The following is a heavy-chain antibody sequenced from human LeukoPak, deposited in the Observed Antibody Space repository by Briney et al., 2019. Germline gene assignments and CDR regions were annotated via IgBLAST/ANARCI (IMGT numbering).Heavy chain of an antibody. Sequence: GGSLRLSCAASGFTFSTYWMHWVRQAPGKGLVCVSSINSDESSTTYADSVKGRFTISRDNAKNTLYLQMNSLRAEDTAVYYCAKSRRAYCSGGSCFGLWDYRGQGTLVTVSS. D-gene: IGHD2-15*01. V-gene: IGHV3-74*01. CDR1: GFTFSTYW. CDR2: INSDESST. J-gene: IGHJ4*02. CDR3: AKSRRAYCSGGSCFGLWDY.